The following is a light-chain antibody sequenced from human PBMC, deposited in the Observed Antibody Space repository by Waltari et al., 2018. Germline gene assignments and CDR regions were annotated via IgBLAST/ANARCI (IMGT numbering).Light chain of an antibody. J-gene: IGLJ1*01. CDR1: SRDVGTYNF. CDR3: CSYAGRSTLI. Sequence: QSALTQPASVSGSPGQSLTISCTGSSRDVGTYNFVPWYQEHPGKAPKLLIYEASKRPSGVSTRFSGSKSGNTASLTISGLQAEDEADYYCCSYAGRSTLIFGTRTKVTVL. V-gene: IGLV2-23*01. CDR2: EAS.